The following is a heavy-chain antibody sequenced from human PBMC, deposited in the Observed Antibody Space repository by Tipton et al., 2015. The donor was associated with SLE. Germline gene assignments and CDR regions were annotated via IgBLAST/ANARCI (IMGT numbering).Heavy chain of an antibody. CDR2: TNHSGST. CDR3: ARRMWWFGYFDY. CDR1: GGSFSGYY. V-gene: IGHV4-34*01. Sequence: TLSLTCAVYGGSFSGYYWSWIRQPPGKGLEWIGETNHSGSTNYNPSLKSRVTISVDTSKNQFSLKLSSVTAADTAVYYCARRMWWFGYFDYWGQGTLVTVSS. J-gene: IGHJ4*02. D-gene: IGHD2-21*01.